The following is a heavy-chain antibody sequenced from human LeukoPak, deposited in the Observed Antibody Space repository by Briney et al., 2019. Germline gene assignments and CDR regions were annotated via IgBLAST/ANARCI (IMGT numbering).Heavy chain of an antibody. CDR1: DFTLRIYR. Sequence: GGPLRLSCEAPDFTLRIYRLNWFGRAPGKELNCLSCIGSSTTSHIYYADSVKGRFTISRDNAKNSLYLQMNGLRPEDTAVYYCARDRSNSRDLDNWGQGTLVTVSS. CDR3: ARDRSNSRDLDN. D-gene: IGHD4-11*01. CDR2: IGSSTTSHI. V-gene: IGHV3-21*01. J-gene: IGHJ4*02.